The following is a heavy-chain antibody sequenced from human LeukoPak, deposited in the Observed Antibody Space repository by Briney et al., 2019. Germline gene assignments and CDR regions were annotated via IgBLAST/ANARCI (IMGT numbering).Heavy chain of an antibody. J-gene: IGHJ3*01. CDR1: GYTFTSYY. CDR3: AIGQGVITWGGADVYDV. Sequence: ASVKVSCKASGYTFTSYYMHWVRQAPGQGLEWMGIINPSGGSTSYAQKFQGRVTMTRDTSTSTVYMELSSLRSDDTATYYCAIGQGVITWGGADVYDVWGQGTTVIVSS. V-gene: IGHV1-46*01. CDR2: INPSGGST. D-gene: IGHD3-16*01.